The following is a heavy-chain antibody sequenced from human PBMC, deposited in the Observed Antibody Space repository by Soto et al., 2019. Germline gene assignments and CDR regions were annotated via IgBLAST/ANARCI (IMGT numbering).Heavy chain of an antibody. CDR3: AKDFYNDSISNWFDP. CDR2: ISSEGKNK. CDR1: GFPFSSFG. D-gene: IGHD3-22*01. J-gene: IGHJ5*02. V-gene: IGHV3-30*18. Sequence: PEGSLRLSCAASGFPFSSFGMHWVRQGPGKGLEWVAVISSEGKNKFYADSVKGRFTISRDNSKNTLSLQIDSLRTDDTAVYYCAKDFYNDSISNWFDPWGQGTQVTVSS.